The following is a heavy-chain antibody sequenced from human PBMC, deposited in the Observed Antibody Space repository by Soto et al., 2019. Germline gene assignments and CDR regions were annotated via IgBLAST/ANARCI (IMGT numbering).Heavy chain of an antibody. Sequence: EVQLLESGGGLAQPGGSLRLSGAASGFAFSSSAMAWIRQTPGKGLQWVSAITVAGGGIYYADSVKGRFTISRDNSKKTLYLQMNSLSAEDTAQYFCAKWPPSPKMGVTSHWGQGTLVTVSS. CDR3: AKWPPSPKMGVTSH. CDR2: ITVAGGGI. J-gene: IGHJ4*02. D-gene: IGHD1-26*01. V-gene: IGHV3-23*01. CDR1: GFAFSSSA.